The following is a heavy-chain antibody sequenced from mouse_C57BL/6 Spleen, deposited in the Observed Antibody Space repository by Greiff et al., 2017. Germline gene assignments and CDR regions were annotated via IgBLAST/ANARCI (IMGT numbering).Heavy chain of an antibody. CDR3: ARGSSSYQFGH. D-gene: IGHD1-1*01. V-gene: IGHV1-81*01. Sequence: VQLQQSGAELVRPGASVKLSCKASGYTFTSYGIRWAKQRTGQGLEWIGEIYPGSGYTNYNEKFKGKATLTADKSSSTAYMQLSSLTSEDSAFYVGARGSSSYQFGHWGEGTPVTVSS. CDR2: IYPGSGYT. CDR1: GYTFTSYG. J-gene: IGHJ1*01.